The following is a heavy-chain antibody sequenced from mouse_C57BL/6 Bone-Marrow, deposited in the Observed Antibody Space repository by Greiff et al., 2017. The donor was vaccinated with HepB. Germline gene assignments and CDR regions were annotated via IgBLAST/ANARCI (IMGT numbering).Heavy chain of an antibody. CDR2: ISDGGSYT. J-gene: IGHJ3*01. D-gene: IGHD1-1*01. V-gene: IGHV5-4*01. CDR1: GFTFSSYA. Sequence: EVQRVESGGGLVKPGGSLKLSCAASGFTFSSYAMSWVRQTPEKRLEWVATISDGGSYTYYPDNVKGRFTISRDNAKNNLYLQMSHLKSEDTAMYYCAIITTVVAPFAYWGQGTLVTVSA. CDR3: AIITTVVAPFAY.